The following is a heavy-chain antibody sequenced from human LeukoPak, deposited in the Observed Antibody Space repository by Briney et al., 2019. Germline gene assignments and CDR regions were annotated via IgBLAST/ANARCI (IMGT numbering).Heavy chain of an antibody. J-gene: IGHJ4*02. Sequence: GGSLRLSCAVSGITLSNYGMSWVRQAPGQGLEWVAGISDSGGRTNYADSVKGRFTISRDNPKNPLYLQMNSLRAEDTAVYFCAKRGVVIRVILVGFHKEAYYFDSWGQGALVTVSS. CDR2: ISDSGGRT. D-gene: IGHD3-22*01. CDR3: AKRGVVIRVILVGFHKEAYYFDS. V-gene: IGHV3-23*01. CDR1: GITLSNYG.